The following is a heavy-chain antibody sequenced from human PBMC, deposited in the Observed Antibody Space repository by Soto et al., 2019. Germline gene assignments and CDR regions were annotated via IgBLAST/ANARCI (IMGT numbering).Heavy chain of an antibody. CDR3: GKDRKEDAFWSGYYTYNGMDV. D-gene: IGHD3-3*01. Sequence: QEQLVESGGGVVQPGRSLRLSCEASGFTFSSHSLHWVRQAPGKGLEWVALISYDGRKKYYADSVKGRFTISRDYSRNTLYLEMNSPRTDDTAIYYCGKDRKEDAFWSGYYTYNGMDVWGQATTVTLSS. V-gene: IGHV3-30*18. CDR1: GFTFSSHS. CDR2: ISYDGRKK. J-gene: IGHJ6*01.